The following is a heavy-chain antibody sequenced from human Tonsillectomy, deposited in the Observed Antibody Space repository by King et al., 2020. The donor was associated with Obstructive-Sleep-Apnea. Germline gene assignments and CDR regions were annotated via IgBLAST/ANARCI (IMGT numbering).Heavy chain of an antibody. CDR3: VREREFFGEST. J-gene: IGHJ4*02. CDR1: GGSIRGYC. V-gene: IGHV4-39*07. Sequence: LQLQESGPGLVKASETLSLTCSISGGSIRGYCWGSLRQPPGKGLEWIGTFCHDGRMFYNPSLKSRLTVSLDTSTEDLSLQLRSVTAADTAVYYCVREREFFGESTWGQGTLVSVSS. D-gene: IGHD3-10*01. CDR2: FCHDGRM.